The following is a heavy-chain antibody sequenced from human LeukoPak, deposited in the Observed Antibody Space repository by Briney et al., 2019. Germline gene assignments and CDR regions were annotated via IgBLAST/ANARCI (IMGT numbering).Heavy chain of an antibody. V-gene: IGHV1-24*01. CDR2: FDPEDGET. D-gene: IGHD3-3*01. J-gene: IGHJ4*02. Sequence: GASVKVSCKVSGYTLTELSMHWVRQAPGKGLAWLGGFDPEDGETIYAQKFQGRVTMTEDTSTDTAYMELSSLRSEDTAVYYCATWSPFRSGYVPSCPHADYWGQGTLVTVSS. CDR1: GYTLTELS. CDR3: ATWSPFRSGYVPSCPHADY.